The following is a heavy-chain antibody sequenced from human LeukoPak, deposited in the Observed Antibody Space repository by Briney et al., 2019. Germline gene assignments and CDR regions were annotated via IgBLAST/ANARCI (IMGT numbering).Heavy chain of an antibody. V-gene: IGHV1-2*02. J-gene: IGHJ4*02. CDR2: ISPSSGGT. Sequence: ASVKVSCKASGYSFTGYYMHWVRQAPGQGLEWMGWISPSSGGTNYAQKFQGRVALTRDTSINTVYIELSRLRSDDTAFYYCAKAGRDCTTNTCYSYLDYWGQGTLVTVSS. CDR3: AKAGRDCTTNTCYSYLDY. D-gene: IGHD2-15*01. CDR1: GYSFTGYY.